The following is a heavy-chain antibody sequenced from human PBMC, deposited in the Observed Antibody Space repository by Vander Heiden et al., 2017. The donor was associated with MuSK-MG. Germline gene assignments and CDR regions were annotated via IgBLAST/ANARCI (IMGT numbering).Heavy chain of an antibody. D-gene: IGHD6-19*01. Sequence: EVQLVESGGGLVQPGRSLSLSCAASGFTFYDYAMHWVRQAPGKGLEWVSGISWNSGSIGYADSVKGRFTISRDNAKNSLYLQMNSLRAEDTALYYCAKDGGAVAGTGPFDYWGQGTLVTVSS. CDR1: GFTFYDYA. V-gene: IGHV3-9*01. CDR3: AKDGGAVAGTGPFDY. CDR2: ISWNSGSI. J-gene: IGHJ4*02.